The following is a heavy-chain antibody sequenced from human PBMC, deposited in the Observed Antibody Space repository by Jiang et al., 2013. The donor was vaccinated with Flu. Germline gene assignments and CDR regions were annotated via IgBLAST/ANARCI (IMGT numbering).Heavy chain of an antibody. CDR1: GGSISSYY. V-gene: IGHV4-59*08. J-gene: IGHJ4*02. D-gene: IGHD1-26*01. CDR2: IYYSGST. Sequence: GPGLVKPSETLSLTCTVSGGSISSYYWSWIRQPPGKGLEWIGYIYYSGSTNYNPSLKSRVTISVDTSKNQFSLKLSSVTAADTAVYYCARRLGGSYHHPFDYWGQGTLVTVSS. CDR3: ARRLGGSYHHPFDY.